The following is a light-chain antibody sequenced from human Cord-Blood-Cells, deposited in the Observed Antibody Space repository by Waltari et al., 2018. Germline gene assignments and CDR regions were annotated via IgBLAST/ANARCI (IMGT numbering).Light chain of an antibody. CDR2: KDS. Sequence: SYELTQPPSVSVSPGQTASITCSGDKLGDKYACWYPQKPGQSPVLVIYKDSKRPSGIPARFSCANSGNTATLTISGTQAMEEADYYCQAWDSCTVVFGGGTKLPVL. V-gene: IGLV3-1*01. J-gene: IGLJ2*01. CDR3: QAWDSCTVV. CDR1: KLGDKY.